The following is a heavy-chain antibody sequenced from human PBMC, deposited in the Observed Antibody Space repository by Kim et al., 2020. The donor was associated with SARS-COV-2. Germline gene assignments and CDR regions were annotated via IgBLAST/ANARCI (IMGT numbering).Heavy chain of an antibody. Sequence: SETLSLTCAVYGGSFSGYYWSWIRQPPGKGLEWIGEINHSGSTNYNPSLKSRVTISVDTSKNQFSLKLSSVTAADTAVYYCARGWRAGGQLVRSWFDPWGQGTLVTVSS. V-gene: IGHV4-34*01. J-gene: IGHJ5*02. CDR3: ARGWRAGGQLVRSWFDP. D-gene: IGHD6-13*01. CDR2: INHSGST. CDR1: GGSFSGYY.